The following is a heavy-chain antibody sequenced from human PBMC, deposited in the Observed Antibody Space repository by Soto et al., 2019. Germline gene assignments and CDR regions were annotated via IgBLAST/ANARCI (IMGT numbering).Heavy chain of an antibody. Sequence: EVQLVESGGGLVKPGGSLRLSCVASGFSFYTYSIHWVRQAPGKGLEWVSSISSSGSYISYADSVKGRFTISRDNAKNSVYLQMDSLRAEDTAMHFCAKDRGRTTNAFDFWGQGTMVTVSS. CDR1: GFSFYTYS. V-gene: IGHV3-21*01. CDR2: ISSSGSYI. J-gene: IGHJ3*01. D-gene: IGHD3-10*01. CDR3: AKDRGRTTNAFDF.